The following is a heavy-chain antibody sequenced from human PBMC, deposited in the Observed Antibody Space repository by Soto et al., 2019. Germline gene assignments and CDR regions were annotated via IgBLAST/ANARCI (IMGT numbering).Heavy chain of an antibody. CDR2: INAGNGNT. CDR1: GYTFTSYA. Sequence: QVQLVQSGAEVKKPGASVKVSCKASGYTFTSYAMHWVRQAPGQRLEWMGWINAGNGNTKYSQKFQGRVTITRDTSASTAYLELSSLRSEDTAVYYCAREASGYERRAYYFDYWGQGTLVTVSS. CDR3: AREASGYERRAYYFDY. J-gene: IGHJ4*02. V-gene: IGHV1-3*01. D-gene: IGHD5-12*01.